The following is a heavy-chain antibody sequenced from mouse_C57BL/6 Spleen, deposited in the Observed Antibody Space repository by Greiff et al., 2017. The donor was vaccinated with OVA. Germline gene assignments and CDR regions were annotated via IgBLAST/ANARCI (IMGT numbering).Heavy chain of an antibody. CDR2: IDPENGDT. V-gene: IGHV14-4*01. Sequence: VHVKQSGAELVRPGASVKLSCTASGFNIKDDYMHWVKQRPEQGLEWIGWIDPENGDTEYASKFQGKATITADTSSNTAYLQLSSLTSEDTAVYYCTPIYYYGSNYWYFDVWGTGTTVTVSS. D-gene: IGHD1-1*01. CDR3: TPIYYYGSNYWYFDV. J-gene: IGHJ1*03. CDR1: GFNIKDDY.